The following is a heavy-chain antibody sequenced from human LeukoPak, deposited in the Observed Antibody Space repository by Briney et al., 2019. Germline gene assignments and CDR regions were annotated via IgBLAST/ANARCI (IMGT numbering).Heavy chain of an antibody. CDR2: IYYSGST. CDR3: ARDDTPSAFDI. CDR1: DGSISSGDYY. Sequence: SQTLSLTCTVSDGSISSGDYYWSWIRQPPGKGLEWIGYIYYSGSTYYNPSLKSRVTISVDTSKNQFSLKLSSVTAADTAVYYCARDDTPSAFDIWGQGTMVTVSS. J-gene: IGHJ3*02. D-gene: IGHD2-2*02. V-gene: IGHV4-30-4*01.